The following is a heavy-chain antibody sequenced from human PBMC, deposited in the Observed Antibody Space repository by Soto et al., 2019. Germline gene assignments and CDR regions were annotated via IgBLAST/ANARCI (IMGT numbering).Heavy chain of an antibody. J-gene: IGHJ3*02. V-gene: IGHV4-34*01. D-gene: IGHD1-1*01. CDR2: MSHSGGT. CDR3: ARVERWTATTVVDAFDI. Sequence: QVQLQQWGAGLLKPSETLSLTCAVYGGFVSSGSYYWSWIRQPPGKGLEWIGEMSHSGGTHFNPSIKSRVTISVDTSKNQFSLKMSSVTAADTALYYCARVERWTATTVVDAFDIWGPGTLVTVSS. CDR1: GGFVSSGSYY.